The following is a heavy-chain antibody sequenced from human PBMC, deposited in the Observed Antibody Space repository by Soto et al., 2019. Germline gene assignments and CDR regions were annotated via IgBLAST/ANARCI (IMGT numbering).Heavy chain of an antibody. Sequence: GGSLRLSCAASGFTFSSYAMHWVRQAPGKGLEWVAVISYDGSNKYYADSVKGRFTISRDNSKNTLYLQMNSLRAEDTAVYYCASGGSSGLRRDAFDIWGQGTMVTVS. CDR2: ISYDGSNK. D-gene: IGHD3-22*01. CDR1: GFTFSSYA. V-gene: IGHV3-30-3*01. J-gene: IGHJ3*02. CDR3: ASGGSSGLRRDAFDI.